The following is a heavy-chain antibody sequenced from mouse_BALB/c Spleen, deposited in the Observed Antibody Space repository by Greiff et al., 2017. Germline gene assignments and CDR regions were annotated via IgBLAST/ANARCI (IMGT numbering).Heavy chain of an antibody. CDR1: GYTFTDHI. D-gene: IGHD1-2*01. V-gene: IGHV1-11*01. Sequence: QVQLKQSGAELASPGASVTLSCKASGYTFTDHIMNWVKKRPGQGLEWIGRIYPVSGETNYNQKFMGKATFSVDRSSSTVYMVLNSLTSEDPAVYYCGREEITTATAWFAYWGQGTLVTVSA. J-gene: IGHJ3*01. CDR2: IYPVSGET. CDR3: GREEITTATAWFAY.